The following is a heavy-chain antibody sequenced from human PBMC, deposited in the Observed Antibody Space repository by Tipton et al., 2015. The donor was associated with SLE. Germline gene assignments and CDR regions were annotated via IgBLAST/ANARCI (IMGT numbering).Heavy chain of an antibody. CDR2: IYYSGST. D-gene: IGHD6-6*01. CDR1: GGSISSSSYY. Sequence: TLSLTCTVSGGSISSSSYYWGWIRQPPGKGLEWIGSIYYSGSTYYNPSLKSRVTISVDTSKNQFSLKLSSLTAADTAVYYCAPSIAARPRDWYFDLWGRGTLVTVSS. J-gene: IGHJ2*01. V-gene: IGHV4-39*01. CDR3: APSIAARPRDWYFDL.